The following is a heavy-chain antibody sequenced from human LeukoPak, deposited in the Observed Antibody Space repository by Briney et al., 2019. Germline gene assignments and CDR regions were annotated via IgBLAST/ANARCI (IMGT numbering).Heavy chain of an antibody. Sequence: SETLSLTCAVYGGSFSGYYWSWIRQPPGKGLEWIGEINHSGSTYYNPSLKSRVTISVDRSKNQFSLKLSSVTAADTAVYYCARNMVDWGQGTLVTVSS. CDR3: ARNMVD. J-gene: IGHJ4*02. V-gene: IGHV4-34*01. D-gene: IGHD2/OR15-2a*01. CDR1: GGSFSGYY. CDR2: INHSGST.